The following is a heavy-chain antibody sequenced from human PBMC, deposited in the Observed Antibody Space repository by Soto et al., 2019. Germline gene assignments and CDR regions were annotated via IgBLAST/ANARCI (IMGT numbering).Heavy chain of an antibody. CDR1: GFTFSSYW. J-gene: IGHJ6*02. CDR2: IKQDGSEK. V-gene: IGHV3-7*03. Sequence: GGSLRLSCAASGFTFSSYWMSWVRQAPGKGLERVANIKQDGSEKYYVDSVKGRFTISRDNAKNSLYLQMNSLRAEDTAVYYCAREGIDSSPRWGYGMDVWGQGTTVTVSS. CDR3: AREGIDSSPRWGYGMDV. D-gene: IGHD6-13*01.